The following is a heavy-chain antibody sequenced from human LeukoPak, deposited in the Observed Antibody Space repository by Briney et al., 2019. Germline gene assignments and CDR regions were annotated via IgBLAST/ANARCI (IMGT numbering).Heavy chain of an antibody. D-gene: IGHD2-15*01. V-gene: IGHV4-59*01. CDR3: ARDRGSGYIDY. J-gene: IGHJ4*02. CDR2: IYYSGST. CDR1: GGSFSGYY. Sequence: SETLSLTCAVYGGSFSGYYWSWIRQPPGKGLEWIGYIYYSGSTNYNPSLKSRVTISVDTSKNQFSLKLSSVTAADTAVYYCARDRGSGYIDYWGQGTLVTVSS.